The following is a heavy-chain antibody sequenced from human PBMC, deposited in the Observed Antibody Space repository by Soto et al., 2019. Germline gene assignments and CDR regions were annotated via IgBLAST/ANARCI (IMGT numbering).Heavy chain of an antibody. Sequence: SETLSLTCTVSGGSISSYYWSWIRQPPGKGLEWIGYIYYSGSTNYNPSLKSRVTISVDTSKNQFSLKLSSVTAADTAVYYCAQGWGFLEWYPFEYWGQGTLVTVSS. CDR2: IYYSGST. CDR3: AQGWGFLEWYPFEY. D-gene: IGHD3-3*01. J-gene: IGHJ4*02. V-gene: IGHV4-59*08. CDR1: GGSISSYY.